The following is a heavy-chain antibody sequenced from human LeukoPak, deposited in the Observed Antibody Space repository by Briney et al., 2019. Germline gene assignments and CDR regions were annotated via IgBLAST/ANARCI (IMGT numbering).Heavy chain of an antibody. J-gene: IGHJ4*02. V-gene: IGHV3-30*03. CDR1: GFTFSNYA. CDR3: AREGDYVFDY. CDR2: ISHRGNNE. D-gene: IGHD4-17*01. Sequence: GRSLRLSCAASGFTFSNYAIHWVRQAPGKGLEWVAGISHRGNNEKYADPVKGRFTISRDNSKNTLYVQMNSLRAEDTAVHYCAREGDYVFDYWGQGAVVTVSS.